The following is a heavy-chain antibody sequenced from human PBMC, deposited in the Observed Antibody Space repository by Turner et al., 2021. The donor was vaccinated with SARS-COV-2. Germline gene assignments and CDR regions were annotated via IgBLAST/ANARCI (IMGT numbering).Heavy chain of an antibody. CDR1: GFTFSSYA. CDR3: AKDLGSWYPDY. V-gene: IGHV3-23*01. Sequence: EVQLLESGGGLVQPGGSLRLPCAASGFTFSSYAMTWVRQAPGKGLEWVSAISGSGGSTYYADSVRGRFTISRDNSKNTLYLQMNSLRAEDTALYYCAKDLGSWYPDYWGQGTLVTVSS. J-gene: IGHJ4*02. CDR2: ISGSGGST. D-gene: IGHD3-10*01.